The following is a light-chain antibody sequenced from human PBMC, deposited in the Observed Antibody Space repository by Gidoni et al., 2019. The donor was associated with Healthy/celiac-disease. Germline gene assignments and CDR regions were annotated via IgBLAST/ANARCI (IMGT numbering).Light chain of an antibody. J-gene: IGKJ2*01. CDR3: QQYYSTPA. V-gene: IGKV4-1*01. Sequence: DIVMTQSPDSMAVSLGERATINCKSSQRVLYSSTNENYLAWYQQKPGQPPKLLIYWASTREAGVPDRFSGSGSGTDFTLTISSLQAEDVAVYYCQQYYSTPAFGQGTKLEIK. CDR2: WAS. CDR1: QRVLYSSTNENY.